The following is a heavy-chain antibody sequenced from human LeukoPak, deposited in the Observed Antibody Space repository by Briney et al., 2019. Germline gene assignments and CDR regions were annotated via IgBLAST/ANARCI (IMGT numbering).Heavy chain of an antibody. D-gene: IGHD5-18*01. V-gene: IGHV4-34*01. CDR3: ARVHAWIQLWYLKDPHWYFDL. CDR1: GGSFSGYY. Sequence: SETLSLTCAVYGGSFSGYYWSWIRQPPGKGLEWIGEINHSGSTNYTPSLKSRVTISVDTCKNQFSLMLSSATAAETAVYYCARVHAWIQLWYLKDPHWYFDLWGRGTLVTVSS. CDR2: INHSGST. J-gene: IGHJ2*01.